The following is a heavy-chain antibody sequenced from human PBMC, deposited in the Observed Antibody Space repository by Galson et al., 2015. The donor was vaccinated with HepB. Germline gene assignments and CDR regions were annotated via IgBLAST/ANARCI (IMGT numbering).Heavy chain of an antibody. D-gene: IGHD3-22*01. J-gene: IGHJ4*02. CDR2: ISYDGSNK. CDR1: GFTFSSYG. V-gene: IGHV3-30*18. Sequence: SLRLSCAASGFTFSSYGMHWVRQAPGKGLEWVAVISYDGSNKYYADSVKGRFTISRDNSKNTLYLQMNSLRAEDTAVYYCAKAYYYDSSGYYDYWGQGTLVTVSS. CDR3: AKAYYYDSSGYYDY.